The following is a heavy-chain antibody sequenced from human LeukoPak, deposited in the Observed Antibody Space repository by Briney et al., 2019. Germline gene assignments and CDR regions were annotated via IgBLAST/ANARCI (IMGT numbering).Heavy chain of an antibody. CDR3: ARVGGGNYYYYGMDV. CDR1: GGSISSYY. CDR2: IYYSGST. Sequence: TSETLSLTCTVSGGSISSYYWSWIRQPPGKGLEWIGYIYYSGSTNYNPSLKSRVTISVDTSKNQFSLNLSSVTAADTAVCYCARVGGGNYYYYGMDVWGQGTTVTVSS. D-gene: IGHD2-15*01. V-gene: IGHV4-59*01. J-gene: IGHJ6*02.